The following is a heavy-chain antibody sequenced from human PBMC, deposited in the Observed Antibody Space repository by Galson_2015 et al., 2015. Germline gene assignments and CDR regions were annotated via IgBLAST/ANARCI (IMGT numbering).Heavy chain of an antibody. Sequence: QSGAEVKKPGESLKISCKGSGFSFTSYWIGWVRHMPGKGLEWMGIVYPGDSDTRYSPSFEGQVTISVDKSISTAYLQWSSLKASATAMYYCARQSGWSSGRYYSDYWGQGTLVTVSS. CDR1: GFSFTSYW. V-gene: IGHV5-51*01. CDR3: ARQSGWSSGRYYSDY. D-gene: IGHD6-25*01. J-gene: IGHJ4*02. CDR2: VYPGDSDT.